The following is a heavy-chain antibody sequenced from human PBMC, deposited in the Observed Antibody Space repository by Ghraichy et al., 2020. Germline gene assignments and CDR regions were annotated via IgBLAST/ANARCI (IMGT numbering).Heavy chain of an antibody. CDR3: ERVLVGARYIAARQVWFDP. Sequence: SETLSLTCTVSGGSISSYYWSWIRQPPGKGLEWIGYIYYSGSTNYNPSLKSRVTISVDTSKNQFSLKLSSVTAADTAVYYCERVLVGARYIAARQVWFDPWGQGTLVTVSS. V-gene: IGHV4-59*01. CDR1: GGSISSYY. D-gene: IGHD6-6*01. CDR2: IYYSGST. J-gene: IGHJ5*02.